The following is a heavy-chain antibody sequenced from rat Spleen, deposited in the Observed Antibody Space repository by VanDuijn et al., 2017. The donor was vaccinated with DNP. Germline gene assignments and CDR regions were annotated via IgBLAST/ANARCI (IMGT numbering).Heavy chain of an antibody. Sequence: EVQLVESGGGLVQPGRSLKLSCAASGFTFSDYNMAWVRQAPKKGLEWVATISYDGGSTYYPDSVKGRFTISRDNAENTVYLQMNSLRSEDTATYYCAKVRTTGIPGFAYWGQGTLVTVSS. CDR1: GFTFSDYN. D-gene: IGHD1-9*01. CDR2: ISYDGGST. V-gene: IGHV5-7*01. J-gene: IGHJ3*01. CDR3: AKVRTTGIPGFAY.